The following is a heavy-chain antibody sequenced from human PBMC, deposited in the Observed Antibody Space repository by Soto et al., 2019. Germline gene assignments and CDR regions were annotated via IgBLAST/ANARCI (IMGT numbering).Heavy chain of an antibody. CDR2: ISPRGGST. Sequence: EVQLLESGGGLGQGGGSLRLSCAASGFTFSSYTMNWVRQAPGKGLEWVSLISPRGGSTYYADSAKGRFTISRDNSKNTLYLQRNSLRAEDTGVYYCARDPPNDKTQLDYGMDVWGQGTAVTVSS. J-gene: IGHJ6*02. D-gene: IGHD2-2*01. V-gene: IGHV3-23*01. CDR3: ARDPPNDKTQLDYGMDV. CDR1: GFTFSSYT.